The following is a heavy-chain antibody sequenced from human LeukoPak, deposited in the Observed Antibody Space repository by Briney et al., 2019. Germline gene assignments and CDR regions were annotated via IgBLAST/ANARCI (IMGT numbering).Heavy chain of an antibody. J-gene: IGHJ5*02. D-gene: IGHD2-21*02. Sequence: SVKVSCKASGGTFSSYAISWVRQAPGQGLEWTGGIIPIFGTANYAQKFQGRVTITADESTSTAYMELSSLRSEDTAVYYCARGGYGVVVTAAWGFDPWGQGTLVTVSS. CDR2: IIPIFGTA. CDR3: ARGGYGVVVTAAWGFDP. V-gene: IGHV1-69*13. CDR1: GGTFSSYA.